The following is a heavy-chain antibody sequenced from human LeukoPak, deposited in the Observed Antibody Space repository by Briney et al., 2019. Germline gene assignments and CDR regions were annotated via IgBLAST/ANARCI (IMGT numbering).Heavy chain of an antibody. CDR1: GFTFSSYG. J-gene: IGHJ4*02. D-gene: IGHD6-19*01. Sequence: GRSLRLSCAASGFTFSSYGMHWVRQAPGKGREWVAVIWYDGSNKYYADYVKGRFTISRDNSKNTLYLQMNSLRAEDTAVYYCARDSSVASFDYWGQGTLVTVSS. CDR3: ARDSSVASFDY. CDR2: IWYDGSNK. V-gene: IGHV3-33*01.